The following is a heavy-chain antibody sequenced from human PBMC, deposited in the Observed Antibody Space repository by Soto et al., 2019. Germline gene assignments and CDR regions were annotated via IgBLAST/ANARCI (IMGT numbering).Heavy chain of an antibody. CDR2: ISHSGNT. CDR3: AGLRGYAGSPIDY. Sequence: SETLSLTCTVSGGSIISGYWSWIRQPPGKGLEWIGYISHSGNTNYNPSVKSRVTLSVDTPKNQFSLRLSSVTTADTAVYYRAGLRGYAGSPIDYWGQGTLVTVSS. V-gene: IGHV4-59*01. CDR1: GGSIISGY. J-gene: IGHJ4*02. D-gene: IGHD2-15*01.